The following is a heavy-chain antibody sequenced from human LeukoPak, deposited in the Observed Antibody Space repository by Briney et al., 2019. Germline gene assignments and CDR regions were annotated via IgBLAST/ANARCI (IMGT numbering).Heavy chain of an antibody. D-gene: IGHD5-18*01. CDR1: GFTFSSYW. V-gene: IGHV3-7*01. J-gene: IGHJ4*02. CDR2: IKQDGSEK. CDR3: ARWIQLWLLRYFDY. Sequence: GGSLRLSRAASGFTFSSYWMSWVRQAPGKGLEWVANIKQDGSEKYYVDSVKGRFTISRDNAKNSLYLQMNSLRAEDTAVYYCARWIQLWLLRYFDYWGQGTLVTVSS.